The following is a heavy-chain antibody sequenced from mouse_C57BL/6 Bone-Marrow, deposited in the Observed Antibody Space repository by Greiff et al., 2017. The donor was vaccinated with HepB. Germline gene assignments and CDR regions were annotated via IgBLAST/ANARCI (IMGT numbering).Heavy chain of an antibody. V-gene: IGHV5-15*01. CDR3: ARHGDYTSFAY. CDR2: ISNLAYSI. J-gene: IGHJ3*01. CDR1: GFTFSDYG. Sequence: EVMLVESGGGLVQPGGSLKLSCAASGFTFSDYGMAWVRQAPRKGPEWVAFISNLAYSIYYADTVTGRFTISRENAKNTLYLEMSSLRSEDTAMYYCARHGDYTSFAYWGQGTLVTVSA. D-gene: IGHD2-13*01.